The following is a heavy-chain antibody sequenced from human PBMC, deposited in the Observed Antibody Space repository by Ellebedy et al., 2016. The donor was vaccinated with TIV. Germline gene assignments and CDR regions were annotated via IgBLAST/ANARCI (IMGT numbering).Heavy chain of an antibody. V-gene: IGHV3-30*18. D-gene: IGHD3-10*01. CDR1: GFTFSSYG. CDR3: AKDRWRVRGVTCDY. Sequence: GGSLRLXXAASGFTFSSYGMHWVRQAPGKGLEWVALISYDGSNKYYADSLKGRFTVSRDNSKNTLYLQMNSLRAEDTAVYYCAKDRWRVRGVTCDYWGQGTLVTVSS. CDR2: ISYDGSNK. J-gene: IGHJ4*02.